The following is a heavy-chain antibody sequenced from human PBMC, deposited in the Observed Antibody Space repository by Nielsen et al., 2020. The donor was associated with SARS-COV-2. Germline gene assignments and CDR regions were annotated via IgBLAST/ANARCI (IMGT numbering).Heavy chain of an antibody. CDR3: ARVGFMTKAVV. CDR2: NYHSGTT. D-gene: IGHD4-11*01. Sequence: SETLSLTCAVYGGTFSGYYWTWIRQPPGGGLEWIGENYHSGTTNYRPSLRSRLTISMDPSKNQLFLNLRSVTAADSGVYYCARVGFMTKAVVWGQGTLVTVSS. CDR1: GGTFSGYY. V-gene: IGHV4-34*01. J-gene: IGHJ4*02.